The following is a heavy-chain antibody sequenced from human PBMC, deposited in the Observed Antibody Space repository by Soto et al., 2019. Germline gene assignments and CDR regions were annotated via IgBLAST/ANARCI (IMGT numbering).Heavy chain of an antibody. D-gene: IGHD5-18*01. CDR1: GFTFSTYA. V-gene: IGHV3-23*01. CDR3: ARDIYSYGSVGTPDI. J-gene: IGHJ3*02. Sequence: PGGSLRLSCAASGFTFSTYAMAWVRQAPGKGLEWVSGVSASGLNTDYADPVKGRFYISRDNSRNTLDLQMNNLRTEDTGVYFCARDIYSYGSVGTPDIWGQGTMVTVSS. CDR2: VSASGLNT.